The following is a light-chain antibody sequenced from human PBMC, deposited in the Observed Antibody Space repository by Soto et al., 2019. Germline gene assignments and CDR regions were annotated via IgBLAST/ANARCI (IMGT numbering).Light chain of an antibody. CDR3: QKYNSAPRT. CDR1: QGISNY. V-gene: IGKV1-27*01. Sequence: DLQMTPAPSSLSPSVADRVTITCRASQGISNYLSWYQQKPGKVPKRLIYAASTLQSGVPSPFSGSGSMTDFTLTISSLQPEDGATYYCQKYNSAPRTFGQGTKVEIK. CDR2: AAS. J-gene: IGKJ1*01.